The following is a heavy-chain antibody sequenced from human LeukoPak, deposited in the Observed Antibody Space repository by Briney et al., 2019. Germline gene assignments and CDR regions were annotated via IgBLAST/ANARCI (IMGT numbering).Heavy chain of an antibody. CDR1: GASIHTYY. CDR3: ARAGHNGYEIDY. D-gene: IGHD5-12*01. V-gene: IGHV4-59*01. CDR2: IDYSGST. Sequence: SETLSLPGPAPGASIHTYYWTRIRQSPGKGLKWIGYIDYSGSTNYNPSLRSRVTMSIDTSKKQFSLKLTSVTAADTAVYYCARAGHNGYEIDYWGQGTLLTVSS. J-gene: IGHJ4*02.